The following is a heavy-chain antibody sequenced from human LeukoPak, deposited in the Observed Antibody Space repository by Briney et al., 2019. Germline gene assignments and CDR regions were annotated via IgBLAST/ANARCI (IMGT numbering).Heavy chain of an antibody. V-gene: IGHV1-69*13. CDR3: AKGQPYNYFDY. Sequence: SVMVSCKASGGTFSSYAISWVRQAPGQGLEWMGGIIPIFGTANYAQKFQGRVTITADESTSTAYMELSSLRSEDTAVYYCAKGQPYNYFDYWGQGTLVTVSS. J-gene: IGHJ4*02. CDR1: GGTFSSYA. D-gene: IGHD4-11*01. CDR2: IIPIFGTA.